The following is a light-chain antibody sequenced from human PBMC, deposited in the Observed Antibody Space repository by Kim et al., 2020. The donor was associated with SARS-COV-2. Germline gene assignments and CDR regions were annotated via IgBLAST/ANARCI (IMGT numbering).Light chain of an antibody. CDR2: TNN. J-gene: IGLJ2*01. V-gene: IGLV1-44*01. Sequence: QSVTISCSGSSSSFGSNTVNLYQQLPGTAPKLLIYTNNQRPSGVPDRFSGSKSGTSASLAISGLQSEDEADYYCAAWDDSLNGHVLFGGGTQLTVL. CDR3: AAWDDSLNGHVL. CDR1: SSSFGSNT.